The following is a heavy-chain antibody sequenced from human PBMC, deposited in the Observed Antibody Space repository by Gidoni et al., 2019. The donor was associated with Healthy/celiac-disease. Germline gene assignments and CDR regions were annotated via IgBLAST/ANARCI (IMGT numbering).Heavy chain of an antibody. V-gene: IGHV4-59*11. CDR2: IYYSGST. J-gene: IGHJ3*02. Sequence: QGQLQESGPGLVKPSETLSLPCTLPGDSLIRHYWGWIRQPPGKGLEWIGYIYYSGSTYYNPSLKSRVTISVDTSKNQFSLKLSSVTAADTAVYYCARDLDYYESSGRHDAFDIWGQGTMVTVSS. D-gene: IGHD3-22*01. CDR3: ARDLDYYESSGRHDAFDI. CDR1: GDSLIRHY.